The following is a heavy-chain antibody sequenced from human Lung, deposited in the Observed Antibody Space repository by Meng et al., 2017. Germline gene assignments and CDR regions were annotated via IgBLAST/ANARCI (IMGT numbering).Heavy chain of an antibody. CDR1: GGSITSSTW. CDR2: IFHSGST. Sequence: GQRQAAGPGLGKPSGTLSLTSAVSGGSITSSTWWSWVRQTPGKGLEWFGEIFHSGSTNYNPPLESRVTISVDKSKNQFSLKVYSVTAADTATYYCARFDISSSGRGDYWGQGILVTVSS. CDR3: ARFDISSSGRGDY. V-gene: IGHV4-4*02. J-gene: IGHJ4*02. D-gene: IGHD1-26*01.